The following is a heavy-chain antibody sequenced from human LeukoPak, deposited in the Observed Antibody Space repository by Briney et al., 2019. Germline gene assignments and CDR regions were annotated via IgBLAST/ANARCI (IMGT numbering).Heavy chain of an antibody. V-gene: IGHV3-53*01. Sequence: PGGSLSLSCAASGFPFSSNYMSWVRQAPGKGLEWVSVIYSGGSTYYADSVKGRFTISRDNSKNTLYLHMNSLRAEDTAVYYCVVYFDWLFGIDYWGQGTLVTVSS. D-gene: IGHD3-9*01. CDR1: GFPFSSNY. CDR3: VVYFDWLFGIDY. J-gene: IGHJ4*02. CDR2: IYSGGST.